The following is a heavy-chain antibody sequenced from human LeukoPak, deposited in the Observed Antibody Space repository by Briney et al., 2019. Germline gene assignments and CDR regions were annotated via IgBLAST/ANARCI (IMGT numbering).Heavy chain of an antibody. CDR2: IDGGSGNT. Sequence: GASVKVSCKASGYTFTGYYMHWVRQAPGQRLEWMGWIDGGSGNTKYSQKFQGRVTIARDTSANIVYMELSSLRSEDTAVYYCARYGYSYEFDFWGQGTLVTVSS. CDR3: ARYGYSYEFDF. J-gene: IGHJ4*02. D-gene: IGHD5-18*01. V-gene: IGHV1-3*01. CDR1: GYTFTGYY.